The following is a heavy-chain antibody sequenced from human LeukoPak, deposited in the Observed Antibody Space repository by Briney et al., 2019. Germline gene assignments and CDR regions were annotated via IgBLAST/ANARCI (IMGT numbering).Heavy chain of an antibody. Sequence: GGSLRLSCAASGFTFSNAWMSWVRQAPGKGLEWVANIKQDGSEKSYVDSVKGRFTISRDNAKNSLYLQMNSLRAEDTAVYYCARALSVSYWGQGTLVTVSS. V-gene: IGHV3-7*01. CDR2: IKQDGSEK. CDR1: GFTFSNAW. D-gene: IGHD5/OR15-5a*01. J-gene: IGHJ4*02. CDR3: ARALSVSY.